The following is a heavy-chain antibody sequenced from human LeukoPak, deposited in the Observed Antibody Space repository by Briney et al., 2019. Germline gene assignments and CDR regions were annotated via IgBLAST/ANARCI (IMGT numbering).Heavy chain of an antibody. CDR3: ARGEVGADRNFDD. Sequence: SETLSLTCAVYGESFSGHYCSWIRQPPGKGLEWIGEINHSGSTNYNPSLKSRVSISVDTSKNQFSLKLSSVTAADTAVYYCARGEVGADRNFDDWGQGTLVTVSS. D-gene: IGHD1-26*01. J-gene: IGHJ4*02. V-gene: IGHV4-34*01. CDR2: INHSGST. CDR1: GESFSGHY.